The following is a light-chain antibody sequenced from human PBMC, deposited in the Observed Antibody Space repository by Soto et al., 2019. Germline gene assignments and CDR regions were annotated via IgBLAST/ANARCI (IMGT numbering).Light chain of an antibody. CDR1: QSISNW. V-gene: IGKV1-39*01. J-gene: IGKJ5*01. CDR3: QQSYSAPIT. CDR2: AAS. Sequence: DIQMTQSPSTLPSSLGDRFTITCRASQSISNWLAWYQQKPGKAPKLLIFAASSLQSGVPSRFSGSGSGTNFTLTISSLQPEDFAAYYCQQSYSAPITFGQGTRLEIK.